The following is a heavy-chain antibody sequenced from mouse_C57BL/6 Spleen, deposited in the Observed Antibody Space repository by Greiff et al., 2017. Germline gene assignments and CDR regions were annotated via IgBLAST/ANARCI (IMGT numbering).Heavy chain of an antibody. D-gene: IGHD4-1*01. CDR2: IDPSDSYT. CDR1: GYTFTSYW. Sequence: QVQLQQPGAELVMPGASVKLSCKASGYTFTSYWMHWVKQRPGLGLEWIGEIDPSDSYTNYNQKFKGKSTLTVDKSSSTAYMQLSSLTSEDSAVYYCARWLTGTDYWGQGTTLTVSS. V-gene: IGHV1-69*01. J-gene: IGHJ2*01. CDR3: ARWLTGTDY.